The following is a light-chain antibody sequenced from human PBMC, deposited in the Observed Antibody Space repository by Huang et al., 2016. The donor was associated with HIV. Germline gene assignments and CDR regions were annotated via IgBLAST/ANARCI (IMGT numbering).Light chain of an antibody. V-gene: IGKV1-12*01. CDR1: QGISSW. J-gene: IGKJ5*01. CDR2: AAS. CDR3: QQANSFPLIT. Sequence: DIQMTQSPSFVSASVGDRVTINCRASQGISSWLAWYQQKPGKAPKLLIYAASSLQSRVPTRLSGSGSGTDVTLTISDLQPDDFATYLCQQANSFPLITFGQGTRLDIK.